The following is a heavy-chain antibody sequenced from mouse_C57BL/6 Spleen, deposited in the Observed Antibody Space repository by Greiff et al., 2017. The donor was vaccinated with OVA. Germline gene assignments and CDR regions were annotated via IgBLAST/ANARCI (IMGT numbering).Heavy chain of an antibody. CDR3: ARRQLRHGAMDY. V-gene: IGHV1-64*01. J-gene: IGHJ4*01. Sequence: QVHVKQPGAELVKPGASVKLSCKASGYTFTSYWMHWVKQRPGQGLEWIGMIHPNSGSTNYNEKFKSKATLTVDKSSSTAYMQLSSLTSEDSAVYYCARRQLRHGAMDYWGQGTSVTVSS. D-gene: IGHD3-2*02. CDR2: IHPNSGST. CDR1: GYTFTSYW.